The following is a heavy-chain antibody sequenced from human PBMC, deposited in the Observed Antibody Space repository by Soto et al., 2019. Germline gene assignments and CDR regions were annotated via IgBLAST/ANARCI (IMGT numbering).Heavy chain of an antibody. V-gene: IGHV1-69*15. CDR2: IIPIFGIA. J-gene: IGHJ1*01. Sequence: SAELCWEECRGGYRSSARSWVRQATRQGLEWMGRIIPIFGIANYAQRFQGRVTITADESTGTAYMELSSLRSEDTAVYYCARVGEYCGGACPQYFQHWGPGTLVTVSS. D-gene: IGHD2-21*02. CDR1: RGGYRSSA. CDR3: ARVGEYCGGACPQYFQH.